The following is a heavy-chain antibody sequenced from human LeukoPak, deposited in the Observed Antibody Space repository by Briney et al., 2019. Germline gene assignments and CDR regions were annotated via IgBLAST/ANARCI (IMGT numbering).Heavy chain of an antibody. J-gene: IGHJ2*01. V-gene: IGHV4-59*01. Sequence: SETLSLTCTVSGGSISSYYWSWIRQTPGKGLEWIGYICYSGSTNYNPSLKSRVTISVDTSKNQFSLKLSSVTAADTAVYYCATRVSGVVVAPYWYFDLWGRGTLVTVSS. CDR2: ICYSGST. D-gene: IGHD2-15*01. CDR3: ATRVSGVVVAPYWYFDL. CDR1: GGSISSYY.